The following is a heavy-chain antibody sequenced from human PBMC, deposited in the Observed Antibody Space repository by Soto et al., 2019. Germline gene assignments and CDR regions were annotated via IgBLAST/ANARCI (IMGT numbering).Heavy chain of an antibody. CDR3: ARSGYCSGGSCTPFGWVDP. V-gene: IGHV1-8*01. D-gene: IGHD2-15*01. CDR1: GYTFTSYD. J-gene: IGHJ5*02. CDR2: MNPNSGNT. Sequence: QVQLVQSGAEVKKPGASVKVSCKASGYTFTSYDINWVRQATGQGLEWMGWMNPNSGNTGYAQKFQVRVTMTRNTSISTAYMELSSLRSEDTAVYYCARSGYCSGGSCTPFGWVDPWGQGTLVTVSS.